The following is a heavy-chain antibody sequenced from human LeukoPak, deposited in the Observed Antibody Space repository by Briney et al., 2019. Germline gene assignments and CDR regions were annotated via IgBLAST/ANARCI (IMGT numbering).Heavy chain of an antibody. D-gene: IGHD4-11*01. Sequence: SETLSLTCAAYGGSFSGYYWSWIRQPPGKGLEWIGEINHSGSTNYNPSLKSRVTISVDTSKNQFSLKLSSVTAADTAVYYCARGLTVRRAFDIWGQGTMVTVSS. CDR1: GGSFSGYY. J-gene: IGHJ3*02. V-gene: IGHV4-34*01. CDR3: ARGLTVRRAFDI. CDR2: INHSGST.